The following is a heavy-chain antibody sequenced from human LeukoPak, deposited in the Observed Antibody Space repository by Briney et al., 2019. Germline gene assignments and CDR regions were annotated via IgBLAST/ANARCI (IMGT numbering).Heavy chain of an antibody. D-gene: IGHD4-17*01. CDR2: ISAYNGNT. CDR3: ARDKRSSYGDFKPLDY. CDR1: GYTFTSYG. J-gene: IGHJ4*02. Sequence: ASVKVSCKASGYTFTSYGISWVRQAPGQGLEWMGWISAYNGNTNYAQKLQGRVTMTTDTSTSTAYMELRSLRSEDTAVYYCARDKRSSYGDFKPLDYWGQGTLVTVSS. V-gene: IGHV1-18*01.